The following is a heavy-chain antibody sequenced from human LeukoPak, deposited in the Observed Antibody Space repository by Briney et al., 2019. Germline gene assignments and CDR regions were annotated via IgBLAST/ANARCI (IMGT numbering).Heavy chain of an antibody. Sequence: PGGSLRLPCAASGFTFDDYAMHWVRQAPGKGLEWVSLIGWDGGSTYYVDSVKGRFTISRDNSKNSLYLQMNSLRAEDTALYYCAKERFEYSGSPILDYWGQGTLVTVSS. J-gene: IGHJ4*02. V-gene: IGHV3-43D*03. CDR1: GFTFDDYA. CDR3: AKERFEYSGSPILDY. CDR2: IGWDGGST. D-gene: IGHD6-6*01.